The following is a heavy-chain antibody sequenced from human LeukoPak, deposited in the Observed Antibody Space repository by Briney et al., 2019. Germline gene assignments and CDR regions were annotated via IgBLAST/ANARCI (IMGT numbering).Heavy chain of an antibody. CDR3: ARSGGLQKFDY. CDR1: EFTFSNYA. J-gene: IGHJ4*02. D-gene: IGHD4-11*01. CDR2: ISYDGNTT. V-gene: IGHV3-30-3*01. Sequence: GGSLRLSCAASEFTFSNYALHWVRQAPGKGLQWVAVISYDGNTTHYADSVKGRFIISRDTSKNTLYLQMNSLRAEDTAVYYCARSGGLQKFDYWGQGTLVTVSS.